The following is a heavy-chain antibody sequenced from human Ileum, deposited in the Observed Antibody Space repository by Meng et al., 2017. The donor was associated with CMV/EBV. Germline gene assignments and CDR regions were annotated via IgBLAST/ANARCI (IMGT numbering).Heavy chain of an antibody. CDR2: MGDSGEKG. CDR3: AKAGRGTNMIFDY. D-gene: IGHD1/OR15-1a*01. J-gene: IGHJ4*02. CDR1: GFIVSECA. V-gene: IGHV3-23*01. Sequence: EVVQLGSGGGWVEPGESLRLSFAVSGFIVSECARVWSGHTQEKGLVWGISMGDSGEKGDYADHVKRRFTISRDNSKNTMYLQINSLRVEDTAIYDCAKAGRGTNMIFDYWGPGTLVTVSS.